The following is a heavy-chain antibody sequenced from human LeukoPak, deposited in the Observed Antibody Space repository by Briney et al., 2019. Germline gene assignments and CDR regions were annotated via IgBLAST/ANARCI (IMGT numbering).Heavy chain of an antibody. D-gene: IGHD1-26*01. CDR3: AMGLKTPSPSSGSYGGDY. Sequence: SVKVSCKASGGTFSSYAISWVRQAPGQGLEWMGGIIPIFGTANYAQKFQGRVTITADESTSTAYMELSSLRSEDTAVYYCAMGLKTPSPSSGSYGGDYWGQGTLVTVSS. CDR1: GGTFSSYA. V-gene: IGHV1-69*13. CDR2: IIPIFGTA. J-gene: IGHJ4*02.